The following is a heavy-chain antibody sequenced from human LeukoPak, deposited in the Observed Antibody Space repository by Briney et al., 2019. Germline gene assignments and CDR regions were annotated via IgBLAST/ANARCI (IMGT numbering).Heavy chain of an antibody. CDR1: GGSISSYY. D-gene: IGHD2-15*01. Sequence: SETLSLTCTVSGGSISSYYWSWIRQPPGKGLEWIGYIYYSGSTNYNPSLKSRVTISVDTSKNQFSLKLSSVTAADTAVYYRARVRGGSSYWDGNYLWFDPWGQGTLVTVTS. J-gene: IGHJ5*02. CDR3: ARVRGGSSYWDGNYLWFDP. CDR2: IYYSGST. V-gene: IGHV4-59*01.